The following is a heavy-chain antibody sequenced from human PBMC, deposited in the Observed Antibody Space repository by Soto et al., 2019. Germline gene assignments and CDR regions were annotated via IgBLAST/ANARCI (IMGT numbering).Heavy chain of an antibody. CDR1: GFTFSSYA. J-gene: IGHJ6*02. D-gene: IGHD1-26*01. V-gene: IGHV3-23*01. CDR3: AKDRVVGATLHYCMDV. Sequence: GGSLRLSCAASGFTFSSYAMSWVRQAPGKGLEWVSAISGSGGSTYYADSVKGRFTISRDNSKNTLYLQMNSLRAEDTAVYYCAKDRVVGATLHYCMDVWGQGTTVTVSS. CDR2: ISGSGGST.